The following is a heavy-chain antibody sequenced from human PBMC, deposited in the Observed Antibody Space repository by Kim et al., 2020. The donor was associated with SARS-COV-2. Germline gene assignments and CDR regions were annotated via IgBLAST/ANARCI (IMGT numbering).Heavy chain of an antibody. D-gene: IGHD2-21*02. J-gene: IGHJ3*02. CDR1: GFTFTSSA. CDR2: IVVGSGNT. V-gene: IGHV1-58*01. Sequence: SVKVSCKASGFTFTSSAVQWVRQARGQRLEWIGWIVVGSGNTNYAQKFQERVTITRDMSTSTAYMELSSLRSEDTAVYYCAADLGLFVVTATRADAFDIWGQGTMVTVSS. CDR3: AADLGLFVVTATRADAFDI.